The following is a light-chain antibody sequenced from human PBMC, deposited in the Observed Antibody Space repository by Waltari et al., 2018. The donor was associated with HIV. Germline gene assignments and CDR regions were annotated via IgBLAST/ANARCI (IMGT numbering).Light chain of an antibody. Sequence: SALTQPASRSGSPGRSIPLSCPGPSIDFVVYHSVSWYQKHPGKAPKLMIYEVSKRPSGVPDRFSGSKSGNTASLTISGLQAEDETDYYCSSYTSSGAYVFGTGTTVTVL. CDR3: SSYTSSGAYV. CDR1: SIDFVVYHS. V-gene: IGLV2-14*01. J-gene: IGLJ1*01. CDR2: EVS.